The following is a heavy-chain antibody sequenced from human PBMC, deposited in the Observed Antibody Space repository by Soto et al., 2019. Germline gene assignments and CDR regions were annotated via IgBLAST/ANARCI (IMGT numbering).Heavy chain of an antibody. CDR1: GYTFTSYG. J-gene: IGHJ6*02. D-gene: IGHD1-1*01. Sequence: GASVKVSCKASGYTFTSYGISWVRQAPGQGLEWMGWISAYNGNTNYAQKLQGRVTMTTDTSTSTAYMELRSLRSDDTAVYYCARVSWNDVEIYYGMDVWGQGXTVTVYS. CDR3: ARVSWNDVEIYYGMDV. CDR2: ISAYNGNT. V-gene: IGHV1-18*01.